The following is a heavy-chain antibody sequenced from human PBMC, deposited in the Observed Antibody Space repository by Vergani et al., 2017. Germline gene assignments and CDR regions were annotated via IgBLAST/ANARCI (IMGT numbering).Heavy chain of an antibody. CDR2: IGGSGGST. J-gene: IGHJ6*02. V-gene: IGHV3-23*01. CDR3: AKSRVELAYYYGMDV. D-gene: IGHD1-7*01. CDR1: GFTFSSYA. Sequence: EVQLLESGGGLVQPGGSLRLSCAASGFTFSSYAMSWVRQAPGKGLEWVSAIGGSGGSTYYADSVKGRFTIARDNSKNTLYLQMNSLRADDTAVYYCAKSRVELAYYYGMDVWGQGTTVTVSS.